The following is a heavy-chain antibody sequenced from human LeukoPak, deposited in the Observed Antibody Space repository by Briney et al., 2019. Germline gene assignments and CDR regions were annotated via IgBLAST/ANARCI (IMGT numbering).Heavy chain of an antibody. D-gene: IGHD6-13*01. CDR1: GYTFVSYL. CDR3: VRDGIEQQLVYVDY. V-gene: IGHV1-46*01. Sequence: ASVKVSCKASGYTFVSYLIHWVREAPGQGLEWMGIISPNDGNTQYAPKFRGRVTMTRDISTTTAYMELSSLISGDTAVYYCVRDGIEQQLVYVDYWGQGTLVTVSS. CDR2: ISPNDGNT. J-gene: IGHJ4*02.